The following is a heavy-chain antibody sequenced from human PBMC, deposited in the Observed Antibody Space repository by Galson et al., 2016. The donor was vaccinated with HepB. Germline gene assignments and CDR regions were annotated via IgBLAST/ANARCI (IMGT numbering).Heavy chain of an antibody. D-gene: IGHD6-13*01. CDR2: ISSSGSTI. V-gene: IGHV3-48*03. CDR3: ARDLETSGWISGYSASLGGYNFDY. CDR1: GFTFSSYE. Sequence: SLRLSCAASGFTFSSYEMNWVRQAPGKGLEWVSYISSSGSTIYYADSVKGRFTISRDNAKNSLYLQMNSLRAEDTAVYYCARDLETSGWISGYSASLGGYNFDYWGQGTLVTVSS. J-gene: IGHJ4*02.